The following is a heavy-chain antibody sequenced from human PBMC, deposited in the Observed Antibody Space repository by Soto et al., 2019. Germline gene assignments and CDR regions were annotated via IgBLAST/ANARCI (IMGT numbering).Heavy chain of an antibody. Sequence: GGSLRLSCTASGFTFGDYAMSWFRQAPGKGLEWVGFIRSKAYGGTTEYAASVKGRFTISRDDSKSIAYLQMNSLKTEDTAVYYCTREDYGELTDYAFDIWGQGTMVTVSS. CDR3: TREDYGELTDYAFDI. CDR1: GFTFGDYA. V-gene: IGHV3-49*03. D-gene: IGHD4-17*01. J-gene: IGHJ3*02. CDR2: IRSKAYGGTT.